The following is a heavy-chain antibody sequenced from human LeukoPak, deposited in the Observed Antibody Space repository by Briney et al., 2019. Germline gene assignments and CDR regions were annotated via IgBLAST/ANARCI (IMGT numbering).Heavy chain of an antibody. CDR1: GFTFSSYW. CDR2: IVSDGSNT. Sequence: GGSLRLSCAASGFTFSSYWMNWVRQVPGKGLVWVSRIVSDGSNTNYADSVKGRFTISRDNARNSVYLQMNSLRVEDTAVYYCARDPVEWELLLDYWGQGTLVTVSS. D-gene: IGHD1-26*01. J-gene: IGHJ4*02. V-gene: IGHV3-74*01. CDR3: ARDPVEWELLLDY.